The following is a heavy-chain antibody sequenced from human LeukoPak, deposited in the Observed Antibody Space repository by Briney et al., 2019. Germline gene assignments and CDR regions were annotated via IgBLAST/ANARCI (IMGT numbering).Heavy chain of an antibody. V-gene: IGHV4-4*07. D-gene: IGHD4-17*01. CDR1: GSXXXXY. Sequence: GSXXXXYWSWIRQPAGKGLEWIGRIYTSGSTNYNPSLKSRVTMSVDTSKNQFSLKLSSVTAADTAVYYCARVRYGGAPDAFDIWGQGTMVTVSS. CDR2: IYTSGST. J-gene: IGHJ3*02. CDR3: ARVRYGGAPDAFDI.